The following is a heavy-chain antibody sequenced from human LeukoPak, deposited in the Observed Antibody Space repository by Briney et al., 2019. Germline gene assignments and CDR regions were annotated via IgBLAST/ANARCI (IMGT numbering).Heavy chain of an antibody. V-gene: IGHV3-9*01. D-gene: IGHD6-19*01. CDR1: GFTFDDYA. CDR2: ISWNSGSI. J-gene: IGHJ4*02. CDR3: ARVWLSSSGRGDYYLDY. Sequence: GRSLRLSCAASGFTFDDYAMHWVRQAPGKGLEWVSGISWNSGSIGYADSVKGRFTISRDNAKNSLYLQMNSLRAEDTALYYCARVWLSSSGRGDYYLDYWGQGTLVNVTS.